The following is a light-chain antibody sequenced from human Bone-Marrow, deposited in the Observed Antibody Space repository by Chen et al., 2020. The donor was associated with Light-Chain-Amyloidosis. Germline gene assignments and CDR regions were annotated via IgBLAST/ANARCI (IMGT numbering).Light chain of an antibody. Sequence: QSVLTQPPSASGTPGQRVTISCSGSSSNIGSNYVYWYQQLPGTAPQLLIYKNNQRPSGVPDRFSGSKSGTSASLAISGVRSEDEADYHCAAWDDTLSGPVFGGGTKVTVL. J-gene: IGLJ3*02. CDR2: KNN. V-gene: IGLV1-47*01. CDR3: AAWDDTLSGPV. CDR1: SSNIGSNY.